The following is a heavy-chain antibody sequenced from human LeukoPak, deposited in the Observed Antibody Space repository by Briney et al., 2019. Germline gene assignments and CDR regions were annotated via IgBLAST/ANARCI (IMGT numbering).Heavy chain of an antibody. CDR3: ARDEVGATTEFDY. Sequence: GGSLRLSCAASGFTFSDYYMSWIRQAPGKGLEWISFISTSGDTVYYADSVAGRFTISRDNAKKSLYLQMNGLRAEDTAVYYCARDEVGATTEFDYWGQGTLVTVSS. CDR2: ISTSGDTV. CDR1: GFTFSDYY. J-gene: IGHJ4*02. D-gene: IGHD1-26*01. V-gene: IGHV3-11*04.